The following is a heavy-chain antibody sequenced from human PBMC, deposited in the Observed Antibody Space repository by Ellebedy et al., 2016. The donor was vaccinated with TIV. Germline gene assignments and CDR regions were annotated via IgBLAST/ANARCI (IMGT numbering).Heavy chain of an antibody. CDR2: TWFDGSKE. J-gene: IGHJ4*02. Sequence: PGGSLRLSCAASGFTFGRYGMHWVRQAPGKGLEWVAVTWFDGSKEFYADSVKGRFTISRDDSKNEVFLQMSSLRAEDTAVYYCARPSYQLLSYYFDSWGQGTLVTVSS. V-gene: IGHV3-33*01. CDR3: ARPSYQLLSYYFDS. D-gene: IGHD2-2*01. CDR1: GFTFGRYG.